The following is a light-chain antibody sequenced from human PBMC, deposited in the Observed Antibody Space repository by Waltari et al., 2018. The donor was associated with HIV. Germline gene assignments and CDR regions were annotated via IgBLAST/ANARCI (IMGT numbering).Light chain of an antibody. Sequence: DTQMTQSPSTVSASIGDGVTITCRASQSISTWLAWYQLKPGKVPKLLIHAASSLESGVSTRFSGSGSGTEFTLTINSLQPDDSATYFCQQYKSTPWMFGQGTKVEIK. CDR1: QSISTW. CDR2: AAS. J-gene: IGKJ1*01. V-gene: IGKV1-5*03. CDR3: QQYKSTPWM.